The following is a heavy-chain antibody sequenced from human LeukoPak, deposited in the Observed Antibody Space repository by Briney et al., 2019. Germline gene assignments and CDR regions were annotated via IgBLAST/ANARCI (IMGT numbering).Heavy chain of an antibody. J-gene: IGHJ3*02. CDR3: ARDGDSSGYYAAFDI. D-gene: IGHD3-22*01. CDR2: ISSSSSII. V-gene: IGHV3-48*02. Sequence: GGSLRLSCAASGFTFSSYSMNWVRQAPGKGLERLSYISSSSSIIYYADPVKGRFTISRDNAKNSLYLQMNSLRDEDTAVYYCARDGDSSGYYAAFDIWGQGTMVTVSS. CDR1: GFTFSSYS.